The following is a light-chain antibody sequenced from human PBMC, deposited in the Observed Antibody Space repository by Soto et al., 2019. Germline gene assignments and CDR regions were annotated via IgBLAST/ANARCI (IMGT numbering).Light chain of an antibody. J-gene: IGKJ1*01. Sequence: EIVLTQSPSTLSFSPVERSTLSCRASQSVSNFLAWYQQKPGQAPRLLIYDASNRASGIPARFSGSGSGTEFTLTINSLEPEDFAVYYCQQYGSFGQGTKVDIK. CDR1: QSVSNF. CDR2: DAS. CDR3: QQYGS. V-gene: IGKV3-11*01.